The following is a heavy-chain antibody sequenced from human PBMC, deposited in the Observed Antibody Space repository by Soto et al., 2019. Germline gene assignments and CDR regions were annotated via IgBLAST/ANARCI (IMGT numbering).Heavy chain of an antibody. J-gene: IGHJ4*02. CDR1: GFTFSSYG. CDR3: ARDHSSSSGFY. CDR2: IWYDGSNK. D-gene: IGHD6-6*01. Sequence: QVQLVESGGGVVQPGRSLRLSCAASGFTFSSYGMHWVRQAPGKGLEWVAVIWYDGSNKYYADSVKGRFTISRDNSKNPLYLQMNSLRAEDTAVYYCARDHSSSSGFYWGQGTLVTVSS. V-gene: IGHV3-33*01.